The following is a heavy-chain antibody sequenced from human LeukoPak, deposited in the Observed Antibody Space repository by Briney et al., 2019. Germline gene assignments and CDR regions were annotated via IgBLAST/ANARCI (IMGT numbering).Heavy chain of an antibody. J-gene: IGHJ4*02. CDR2: IIPIFGTA. Sequence: ASVKVSCKASGGTFSSYAISWVRQAPGQGLEWMGRIIPIFGTANYAQKFQGRVTITTDESTSTAYMELSSLRSEDTAVYYCARNVWDDFWSGYDYWGQGTLVTVSS. CDR1: GGTFSSYA. D-gene: IGHD3-3*01. CDR3: ARNVWDDFWSGYDY. V-gene: IGHV1-69*05.